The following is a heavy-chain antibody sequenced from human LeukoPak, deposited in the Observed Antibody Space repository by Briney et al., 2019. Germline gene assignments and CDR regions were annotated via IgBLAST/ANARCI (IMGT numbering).Heavy chain of an antibody. CDR3: ARGYPTLGYCSGGSCYRRINWFDP. V-gene: IGHV4-34*01. CDR1: VGSVSGYY. Sequence: SETLSLTCAVYVGSVSGYYWSWIRQPPGKGLEWIGEINHSGSTNYNPSLKSRVTISVDTSKNQFSLKLSSVTAADTAVYYCARGYPTLGYCSGGSCYRRINWFDPWGQGTLVTVSS. CDR2: INHSGST. J-gene: IGHJ5*02. D-gene: IGHD2-15*01.